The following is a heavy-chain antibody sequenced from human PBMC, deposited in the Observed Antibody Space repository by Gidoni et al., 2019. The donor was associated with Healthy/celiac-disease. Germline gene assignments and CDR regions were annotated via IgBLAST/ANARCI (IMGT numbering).Heavy chain of an antibody. Sequence: SCSASGFTFSSYAMHWFRQAPGKGLEWVAVISYDGSNKYYADSVKGRFTISRDNSKNTLYLQMNSLRAEDTAVYYCARGRGNYWYFDLWGRGTLVTVSS. J-gene: IGHJ2*01. CDR1: GFTFSSYA. CDR2: ISYDGSNK. V-gene: IGHV3-30-3*01. CDR3: ARGRGNYWYFDL.